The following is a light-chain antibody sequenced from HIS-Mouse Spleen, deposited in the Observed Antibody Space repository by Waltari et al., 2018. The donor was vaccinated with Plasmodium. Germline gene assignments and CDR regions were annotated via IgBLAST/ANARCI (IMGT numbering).Light chain of an antibody. CDR1: SSDVGGYNY. CDR2: DVS. CDR3: SSYAGSSTFV. Sequence: QSALTQPASVSGSPGQSITISCTGTSSDVGGYNYVSWYQQHPGKAPKLMIYDVSNRPSGVSNRFSGSKSGNTASLTISGLQAEDEADYYCSSYAGSSTFVFVGGTKLTVL. V-gene: IGLV2-14*03. J-gene: IGLJ3*02.